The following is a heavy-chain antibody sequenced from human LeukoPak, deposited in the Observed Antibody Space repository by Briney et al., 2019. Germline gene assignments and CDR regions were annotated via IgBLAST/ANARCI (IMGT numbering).Heavy chain of an antibody. CDR2: INAGNGNT. CDR3: ARDWAAYGYSTDY. CDR1: GYTFTSYA. J-gene: IGHJ4*02. Sequence: ASVKVSCEASGYTFTSYAMHWVRQAPGQRLEWMGWINAGNGNTKYSQKFQGRVTITRDTSASTAYMELSSLRSEDTAVYYCARDWAAYGYSTDYWGQGTLVTVSS. D-gene: IGHD5-18*01. V-gene: IGHV1-3*01.